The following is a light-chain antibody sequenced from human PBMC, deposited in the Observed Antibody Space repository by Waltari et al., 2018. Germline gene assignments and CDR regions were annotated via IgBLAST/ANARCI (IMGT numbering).Light chain of an antibody. Sequence: DIQMTQSPSSLSAPVGDRVTITYRASQPINKYVTWYQKKPGRAPKVLISVISYLHAGVPSRFSGSGSGTDFTLTISSLQPEDVATYYCQQSDSLPLTFGGGTKVEIK. CDR2: VIS. V-gene: IGKV1-39*01. CDR1: QPINKY. CDR3: QQSDSLPLT. J-gene: IGKJ4*01.